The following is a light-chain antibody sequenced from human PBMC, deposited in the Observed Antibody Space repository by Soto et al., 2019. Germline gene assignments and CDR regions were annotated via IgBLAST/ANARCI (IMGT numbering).Light chain of an antibody. J-gene: IGKJ3*01. V-gene: IGKV3-20*01. Sequence: EIVLTQSPGTLSLSPGERVTLSCRASQSVSSNYLAWYQQKPGQAPRLLIYGASSRATGIPDTFRGSGSGTDFTLTISILEPEDFAVYYCQQYGTSPITFGPGTKVDIK. CDR1: QSVSSNY. CDR3: QQYGTSPIT. CDR2: GAS.